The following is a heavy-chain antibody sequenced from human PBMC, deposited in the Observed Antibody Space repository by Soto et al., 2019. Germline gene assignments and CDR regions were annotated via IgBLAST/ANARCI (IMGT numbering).Heavy chain of an antibody. D-gene: IGHD3-3*01. CDR3: AKDPYDFWSGYSYYFDY. Sequence: GGSLRLSCAASGFTFSSYAMSWVRQAPGKGLEWVSAISGSGGSTYYADSVKGRFTISRDNSKNTLYLQMNSLRAEDTAVYYFAKDPYDFWSGYSYYFDYWGQGTLVTVS. V-gene: IGHV3-23*01. CDR1: GFTFSSYA. CDR2: ISGSGGST. J-gene: IGHJ4*02.